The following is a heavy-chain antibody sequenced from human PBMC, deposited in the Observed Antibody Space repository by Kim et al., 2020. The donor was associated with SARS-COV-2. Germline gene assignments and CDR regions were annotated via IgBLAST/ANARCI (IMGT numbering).Heavy chain of an antibody. CDR1: GFTFSTYA. CDR3: ARDSTFFVGAYITFDS. V-gene: IGHV3-23*01. CDR2: IIGSGGTT. D-gene: IGHD2-21*01. Sequence: GGSLRLSCAASGFTFSTYAMSWVRQAPGKGLEWVSSIIGSGGTTYYADSVKGRFTISRDNSRNTLYLQMNSLRAEDAAVYFCARDSTFFVGAYITFDSWGQGTLVTVSS. J-gene: IGHJ4*02.